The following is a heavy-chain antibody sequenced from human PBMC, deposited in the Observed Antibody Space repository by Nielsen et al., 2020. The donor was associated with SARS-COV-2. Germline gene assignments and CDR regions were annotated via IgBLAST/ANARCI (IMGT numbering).Heavy chain of an antibody. Sequence: GESLKISCVASGFTFSGSAMHWVRQAPGKGLVWISRINSDGSTTTYADSVQGRFTISRDNAKNPLYLQMSSLRVEDTALYYCARGGSYDTSSVDYWGQGTLVTVSS. V-gene: IGHV3-74*01. CDR2: INSDGSTT. CDR3: ARGGSYDTSSVDY. D-gene: IGHD2-2*01. J-gene: IGHJ4*02. CDR1: GFTFSGSA.